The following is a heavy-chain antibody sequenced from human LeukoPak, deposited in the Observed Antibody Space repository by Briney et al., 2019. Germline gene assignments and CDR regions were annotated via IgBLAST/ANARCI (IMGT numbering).Heavy chain of an antibody. CDR3: ARVHDYVWGSYREGEVFDY. Sequence: SETLSLTCAVYGGSFNGYYWGWIRQPPGKGLEWIGSIYYSGSTYYNPSLKSRVTISVDTSKNQFSLKLSSVTAADTAVYYCARVHDYVWGSYREGEVFDYWGQGTQVTVSS. CDR2: IYYSGST. V-gene: IGHV4-34*01. CDR1: GGSFNGYY. J-gene: IGHJ4*02. D-gene: IGHD3-16*02.